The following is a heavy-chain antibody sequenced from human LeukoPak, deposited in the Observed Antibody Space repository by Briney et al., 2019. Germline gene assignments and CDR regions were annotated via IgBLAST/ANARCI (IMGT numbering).Heavy chain of an antibody. CDR3: VRGEGRGYYDSSPPDY. CDR1: GFAFSTDD. D-gene: IGHD3-22*01. Sequence: GGSLRLSCTAAGFAFSTDDINLVRQAPGKGLEWVSYSSSSGSTMYYADSVMGRFRICRDNAKNTLYLKMNSLRAEDTAVYYCVRGEGRGYYDSSPPDYWGQGTLVTVSS. V-gene: IGHV3-48*03. J-gene: IGHJ4*02. CDR2: SSSSGSTM.